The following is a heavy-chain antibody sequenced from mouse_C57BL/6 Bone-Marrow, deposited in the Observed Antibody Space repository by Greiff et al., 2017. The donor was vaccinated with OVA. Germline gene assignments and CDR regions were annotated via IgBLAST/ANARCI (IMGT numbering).Heavy chain of an antibody. V-gene: IGHV5-16*01. CDR2: INYDGSST. J-gene: IGHJ1*03. CDR3: ARDPITTVVARDWYVDV. Sequence: EVHLVESEGGLVQPGSSMKLSCTASGFTFSDYYMAWVRQVPEKGLEWVANINYDGSSTSYLDSLKSRFIISRDNAKNILYLQMSSLKSEDTATYYCARDPITTVVARDWYVDVWGTGTTVTVSS. CDR1: GFTFSDYY. D-gene: IGHD1-1*01.